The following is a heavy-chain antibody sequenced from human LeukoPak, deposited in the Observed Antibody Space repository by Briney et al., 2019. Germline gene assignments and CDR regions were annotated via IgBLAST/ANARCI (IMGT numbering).Heavy chain of an antibody. J-gene: IGHJ4*02. V-gene: IGHV3-7*05. Sequence: GGSLRLSCAASGFPFNAYWMTWVRQAPGKGLEWVANIRHDGDTKYYVDSVKGRFTISRDNAMNSLYLQMNSLRAEDTAIYYCARSLPYGTTWYGRSDFWGQGTLVTVSS. CDR3: ARSLPYGTTWYGRSDF. CDR1: GFPFNAYW. D-gene: IGHD6-13*01. CDR2: IRHDGDTK.